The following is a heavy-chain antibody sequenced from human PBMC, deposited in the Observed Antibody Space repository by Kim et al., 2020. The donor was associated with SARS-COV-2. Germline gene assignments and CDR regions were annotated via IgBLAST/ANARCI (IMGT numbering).Heavy chain of an antibody. CDR2: N. Sequence: NDYAISVKSRMTINPDTSKNQFSLQLNSVTPEDTAVYYCAFSQYQGFFAHWGQGTLVIVSS. J-gene: IGHJ1*01. D-gene: IGHD3-10*01. V-gene: IGHV6-1*01. CDR3: AFSQYQGFFAH.